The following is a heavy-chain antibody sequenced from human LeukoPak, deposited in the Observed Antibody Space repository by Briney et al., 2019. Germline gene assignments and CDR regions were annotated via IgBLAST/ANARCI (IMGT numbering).Heavy chain of an antibody. CDR1: GFTFSSYA. J-gene: IGHJ4*02. Sequence: GGSPRLSCAASGFTFSSYAMSWVRQTPGKGLECVSAISGSGGSTYYADSVKGRFTISRDNSKNTLYLQMNSLRAEDTAVYYCAKARSSSCQGDYWGQGTLVTVSS. CDR3: AKARSSSCQGDY. V-gene: IGHV3-23*01. CDR2: ISGSGGST. D-gene: IGHD6-13*01.